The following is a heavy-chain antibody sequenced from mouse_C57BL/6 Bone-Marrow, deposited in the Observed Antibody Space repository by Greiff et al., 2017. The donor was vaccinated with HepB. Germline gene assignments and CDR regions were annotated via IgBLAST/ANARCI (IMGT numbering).Heavy chain of an antibody. CDR3: ARDGNYHSGFAY. V-gene: IGHV1-55*01. D-gene: IGHD2-1*01. CDR2: IYPGSGST. CDR1: GYTFTSYW. Sequence: QVQLQQPGAELVKPGASVKMSCKASGYTFTSYWITWVKQRPGHGLEWIGDIYPGSGSTNYNEKFKSKATLTVDTSSSTAYMQLSSLTSEASAVYDCARDGNYHSGFAYWGQGTLVTVSA. J-gene: IGHJ3*01.